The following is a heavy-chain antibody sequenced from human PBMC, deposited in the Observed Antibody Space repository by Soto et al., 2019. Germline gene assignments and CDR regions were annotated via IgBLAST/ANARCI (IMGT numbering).Heavy chain of an antibody. J-gene: IGHJ4*02. CDR2: ISAYTGDT. D-gene: IGHD3-10*01. CDR3: ARDRWVGESKYFDH. V-gene: IGHV1-18*01. CDR1: GYSFDTYS. Sequence: QVQLVQSGTEVKKPGASVKVSCKASGYSFDTYSITWVRQAPGQGLEWLGWISAYTGDTDSARILQGRFSITTDTSTSTAYMELRGLRFDDTAVYYCARDRWVGESKYFDHWGQGTLVAVSS.